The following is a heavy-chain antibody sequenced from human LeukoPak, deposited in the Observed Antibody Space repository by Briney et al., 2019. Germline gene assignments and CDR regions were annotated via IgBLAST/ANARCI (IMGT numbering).Heavy chain of an antibody. CDR3: ALTAPDSSGYYYFDY. V-gene: IGHV4-30-4*01. Sequence: SETLSLTCTVSGGSISSGDYYWSWIRQPPGKGLEWIGYIYYSGSTYYNPSLKSRVTISVDTSKNQFSLKLSSATAADTAVYYCALTAPDSSGYYYFDYWGQGTLVTVSS. J-gene: IGHJ4*02. CDR2: IYYSGST. D-gene: IGHD3-22*01. CDR1: GGSISSGDYY.